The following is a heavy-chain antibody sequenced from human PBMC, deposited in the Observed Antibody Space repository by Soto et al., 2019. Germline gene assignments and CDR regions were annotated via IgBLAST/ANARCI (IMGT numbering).Heavy chain of an antibody. CDR1: GGSISSSGYY. Sequence: PSETLSLTCTVSGGSISSSGYYWGWIRQPPGKGLEWIGTIYYSGSTYYNPSLKSRVTISVDTSKNQFSLKLSSVTAADTAVYYCARQFSVYGAYGRYFDFWGQGTLVTVSS. D-gene: IGHD4-17*01. J-gene: IGHJ4*02. V-gene: IGHV4-39*01. CDR3: ARQFSVYGAYGRYFDF. CDR2: IYYSGST.